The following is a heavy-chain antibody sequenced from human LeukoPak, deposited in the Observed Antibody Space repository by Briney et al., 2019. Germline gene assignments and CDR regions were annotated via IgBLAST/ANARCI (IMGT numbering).Heavy chain of an antibody. J-gene: IGHJ4*02. CDR2: INHSGST. Sequence: SETLSLTCAVSGYPIISDYYWGWFRPPPGKGLEWVGSINHSGSTYYNLSLKSRVTISVDTSKNQFSLSVSSVTAADTAVYYCARNLGYSTLDYWGQGLLVTVSS. D-gene: IGHD6-13*01. CDR1: GYPIISDYY. V-gene: IGHV4-38-2*01. CDR3: ARNLGYSTLDY.